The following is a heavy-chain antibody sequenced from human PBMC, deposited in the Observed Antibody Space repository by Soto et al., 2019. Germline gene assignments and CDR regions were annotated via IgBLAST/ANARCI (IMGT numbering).Heavy chain of an antibody. CDR3: AGNCRGGSCYSGEYYFDD. CDR1: GGSISSYY. J-gene: IGHJ4*02. Sequence: SETLSLTCTVSGGSISSYYWSWIRQPPGKGLEWIGYIYYSGSTNYNPSLKSRVTISVDTSKNQFSLKLSSVTAADTAVYYCAGNCRGGSCYSGEYYFDDWGQETLVTFS. V-gene: IGHV4-59*08. CDR2: IYYSGST. D-gene: IGHD2-15*01.